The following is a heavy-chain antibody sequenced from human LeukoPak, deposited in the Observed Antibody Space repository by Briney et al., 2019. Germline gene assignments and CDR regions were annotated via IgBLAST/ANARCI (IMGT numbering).Heavy chain of an antibody. CDR2: IKQDGSEK. V-gene: IGHV3-7*01. J-gene: IGHJ4*02. D-gene: IGHD3-9*01. Sequence: PGGSLRLSCAASGFTFSSHWMSWVRQAPGKGLEWVVNIKQDGSEKYYVDSVKGRFTISRDNAKNSLYLQMNSLRAEDTAVYYCARNSKLRYFDWFDYWGQGTLVTVSS. CDR1: GFTFSSHW. CDR3: ARNSKLRYFDWFDY.